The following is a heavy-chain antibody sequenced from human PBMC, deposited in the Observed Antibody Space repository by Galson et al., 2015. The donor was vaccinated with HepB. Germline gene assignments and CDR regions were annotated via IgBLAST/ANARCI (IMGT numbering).Heavy chain of an antibody. V-gene: IGHV1-2*06. Sequence: QSGAEVKKPGTSVKVSCKASGYTFTGYYMHWVRQAPGQGLEWMGRINPNSGGTNYAQKFQGRVTMTRDTSISTAYMELSRLRSDDTAVYYCARGSNTYYDTSSYYLVFDYWGQGTLVTVSS. CDR3: ARGSNTYYDTSSYYLVFDY. J-gene: IGHJ4*02. D-gene: IGHD3-22*01. CDR2: INPNSGGT. CDR1: GYTFTGYY.